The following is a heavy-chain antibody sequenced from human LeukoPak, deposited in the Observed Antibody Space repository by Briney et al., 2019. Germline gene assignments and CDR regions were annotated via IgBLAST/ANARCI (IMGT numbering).Heavy chain of an antibody. CDR1: GFTFSSYG. V-gene: IGHV3-30*18. CDR3: AKDRSVLRYFDWLFDGMDV. D-gene: IGHD3-9*01. J-gene: IGHJ6*02. CDR2: IPYDGSNK. Sequence: PGGSLRLSCAASGFTFSSYGMHWVRQAPGKGLEWVAVIPYDGSNKYYADSVKGRFTISRDNSKNTLYLQMNSLRAEDTAVYYCAKDRSVLRYFDWLFDGMDVWGQGTTVTVSS.